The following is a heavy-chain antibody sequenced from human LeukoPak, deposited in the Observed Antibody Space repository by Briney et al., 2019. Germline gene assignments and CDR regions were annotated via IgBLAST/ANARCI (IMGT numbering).Heavy chain of an antibody. V-gene: IGHV4-34*01. J-gene: IGHJ4*02. CDR2: INHSGST. CDR3: ARGPFKSLSIAARYFDY. Sequence: SETLSLTCAVYGGSFSVYYWSWIRQPPGKGLEWIGEINHSGSTNYNPSLKSRVTISVDTSKNQFSLKLSSVTAADTAVYYCARGPFKSLSIAARYFDYWGQGTLVTVSS. D-gene: IGHD6-6*01. CDR1: GGSFSVYY.